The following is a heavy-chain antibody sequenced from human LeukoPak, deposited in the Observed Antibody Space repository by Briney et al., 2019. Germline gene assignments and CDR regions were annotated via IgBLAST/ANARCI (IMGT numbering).Heavy chain of an antibody. CDR3: ARDGAYCSSTSYSDAFDI. D-gene: IGHD2-2*01. CDR1: GGSISSYY. V-gene: IGHV4-4*07. Sequence: PSETLSLTCTVSGGSISSYYWSWIRQPAGKGMEWIGRIYTSGSTNYNPSLKSRVTMSVDTSKNQFSLKLSSVTAADTAVYYCARDGAYCSSTSYSDAFDIWGQGTMVTVSS. J-gene: IGHJ3*02. CDR2: IYTSGST.